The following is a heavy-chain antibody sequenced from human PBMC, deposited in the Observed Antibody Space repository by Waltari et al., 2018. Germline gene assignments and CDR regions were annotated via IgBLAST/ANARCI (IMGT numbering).Heavy chain of an antibody. Sequence: QLQLQESGSGLVKPSQTLSLTCAAPGGSISSGGYSWSWIRQPPGKGLGGIGYIYHSGSTYYNPSLKSRVTISVDRSKNQFSLKLSSVTAANTAVYYCARAAFTFGGVIVYYFDYWGQGTLVTVSS. CDR3: ARAAFTFGGVIVYYFDY. D-gene: IGHD3-16*02. CDR2: IYHSGST. J-gene: IGHJ4*02. V-gene: IGHV4-30-2*01. CDR1: GGSISSGGYS.